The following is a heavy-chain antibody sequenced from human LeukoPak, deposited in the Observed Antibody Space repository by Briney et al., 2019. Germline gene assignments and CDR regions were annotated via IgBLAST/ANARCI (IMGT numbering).Heavy chain of an antibody. Sequence: GGSLRLSCAASGFTFSSYWMHWVRQAPGKGLVWVSRIDPDGSITTYADSVKGRFTISRDNAKNTLYLQMNSLRAEDTAVYYCARPLMYYYGSETYFWFDPWGQGTLVTVSS. CDR3: ARPLMYYYGSETYFWFDP. V-gene: IGHV3-74*01. D-gene: IGHD3-10*01. J-gene: IGHJ5*02. CDR1: GFTFSSYW. CDR2: IDPDGSIT.